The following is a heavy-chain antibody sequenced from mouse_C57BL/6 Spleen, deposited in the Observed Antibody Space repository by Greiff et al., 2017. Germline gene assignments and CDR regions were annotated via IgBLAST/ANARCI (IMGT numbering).Heavy chain of an antibody. Sequence: QVQLKESGPGLVAPSQSLSITCTVSGFSLTSYAISWVRQPPGKGLEWLGVIWTGGGTNYNSAFKSRLSISKDNSKSQVFLKMNSLQTDDTARYYCARNDYYGSSYNWYFDVWGTGTTVTVSS. CDR2: IWTGGGT. J-gene: IGHJ1*03. CDR1: GFSLTSYA. V-gene: IGHV2-9-1*01. D-gene: IGHD1-1*01. CDR3: ARNDYYGSSYNWYFDV.